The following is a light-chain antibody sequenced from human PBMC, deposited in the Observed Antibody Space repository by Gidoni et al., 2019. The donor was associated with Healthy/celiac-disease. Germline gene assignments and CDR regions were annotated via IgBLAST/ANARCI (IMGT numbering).Light chain of an antibody. J-gene: IGKJ4*01. Sequence: DIQMTQSPSSLSASVGDRVTITCRASQRISSYLNRYQQKPGKAPKLLIYAASSLRSRVPSRCSSSGSGADVTLTIISLQPEDFATYYCRQSYSTPPSFGGGTKVEIK. CDR3: RQSYSTPPS. V-gene: IGKV1-39*01. CDR1: QRISSY. CDR2: AAS.